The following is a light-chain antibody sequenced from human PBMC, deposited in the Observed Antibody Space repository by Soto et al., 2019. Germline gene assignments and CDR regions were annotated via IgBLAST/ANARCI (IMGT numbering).Light chain of an antibody. CDR1: QSIGSN. V-gene: IGKV3-15*01. CDR2: ASS. J-gene: IGKJ1*01. CDR3: QQYNKWAPWT. Sequence: EIVMTQSPATLSVSPGERATLSCRASQSIGSNLDWYQHKPGQAPRLVIYASSIRASDFPAWFSGSGSGTEFTLTISGLQSDDFVVYFCQQYNKWAPWTFGHGTKVEIK.